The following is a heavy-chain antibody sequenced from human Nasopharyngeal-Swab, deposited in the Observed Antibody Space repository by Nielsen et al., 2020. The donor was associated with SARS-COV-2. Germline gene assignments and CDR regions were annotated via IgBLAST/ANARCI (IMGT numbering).Heavy chain of an antibody. D-gene: IGHD5-12*01. V-gene: IGHV3-7*01. CDR2: IKQDGSEK. Sequence: GESLKISCAASGFTFSSYWMSWVRQAPGKGLEWVANIKQDGSEKYSVDSVKGRFTISRDNAKNSLYLQMNSLRAEDTAVYYCARATIVATIFGYYYYYYMDVWGKGTTVTVSS. J-gene: IGHJ6*03. CDR1: GFTFSSYW. CDR3: ARATIVATIFGYYYYYYMDV.